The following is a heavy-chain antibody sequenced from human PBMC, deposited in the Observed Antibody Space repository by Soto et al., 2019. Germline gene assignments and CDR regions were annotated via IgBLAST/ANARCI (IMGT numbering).Heavy chain of an antibody. D-gene: IGHD2-15*01. CDR3: AHRRYGGKGDSWFDP. V-gene: IGHV2-5*02. CDR2: IYWEDDK. J-gene: IGHJ5*02. CDR1: GFSLTTSGVG. Sequence: SGPTLVNPTQTLTLTCTFSGFSLTTSGVGVGWVRQPPGKALEWLALIYWEDDKRYNPPLKGRLTIAKDTSKNQVVLTMTNMDPVDTATYYCAHRRYGGKGDSWFDPWGQGTLVTVSS.